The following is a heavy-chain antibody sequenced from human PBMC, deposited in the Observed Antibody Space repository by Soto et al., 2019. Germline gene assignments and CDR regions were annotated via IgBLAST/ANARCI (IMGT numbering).Heavy chain of an antibody. J-gene: IGHJ4*02. V-gene: IGHV4-39*01. CDR1: GGSISGSSYY. CDR2: IYYSGST. D-gene: IGHD3-22*01. CDR3: MLGSGWKDFDY. Sequence: PSETLSLTCTVSGGSISGSSYYWGWIRQPPGKGLEWIGNIYYSGSTYYNPSLKSRVTISVDTSKHQFSLKLSAVTAADTAVYYCMLGSGWKDFDYWGQGTLVTVSS.